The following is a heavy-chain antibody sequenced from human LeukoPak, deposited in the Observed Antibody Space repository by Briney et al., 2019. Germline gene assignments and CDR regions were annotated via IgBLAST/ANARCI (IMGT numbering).Heavy chain of an antibody. CDR3: ARDTLVVWYGGNFYIDY. Sequence: ASVKVSCKASGYTFTSYGISWVRQAPGQGLEWMGWISAYNGNTNYAQKLQGRVTMTTDTSTSTAYMELRSLRSDDTAVYYCARDTLVVWYGGNFYIDYWGQGTLVTVSS. D-gene: IGHD4-23*01. J-gene: IGHJ4*02. CDR2: ISAYNGNT. CDR1: GYTFTSYG. V-gene: IGHV1-18*01.